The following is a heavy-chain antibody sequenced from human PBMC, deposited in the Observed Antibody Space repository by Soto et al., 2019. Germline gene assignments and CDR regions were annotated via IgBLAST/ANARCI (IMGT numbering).Heavy chain of an antibody. D-gene: IGHD4-17*01. J-gene: IGHJ4*02. Sequence: KPSETLSLTCTVSGGSISSSSYYWGWIRQPPGKGLEWIGSIYYSGSTYYNPSLKSRVTISVDTSKNQFSLKLSSVTAADTAEYYCASNDYGDYLVDYWGQGTLVTVSS. CDR1: GGSISSSSYY. V-gene: IGHV4-39*01. CDR2: IYYSGST. CDR3: ASNDYGDYLVDY.